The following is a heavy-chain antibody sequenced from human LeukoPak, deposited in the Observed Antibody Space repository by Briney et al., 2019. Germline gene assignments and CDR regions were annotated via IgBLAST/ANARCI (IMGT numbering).Heavy chain of an antibody. J-gene: IGHJ4*02. V-gene: IGHV5-51*01. CDR1: GYSFTSYW. D-gene: IGHD3-22*01. CDR3: ARPEYYYDSSGYYPLGVNY. CDR2: IYPGDSDT. Sequence: GESLKISCKGSGYSFTSYWIGWVRQMPGKGLEWMGIIYPGDSDTRYSPSFQGQVTFSADKSISTAYLQWSSLKASDTAMYYCARPEYYYDSSGYYPLGVNYWGQGNLVTVSS.